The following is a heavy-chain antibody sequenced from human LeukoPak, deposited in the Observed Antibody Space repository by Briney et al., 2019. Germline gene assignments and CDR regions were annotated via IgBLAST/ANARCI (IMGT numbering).Heavy chain of an antibody. CDR2: ISYSGGT. CDR3: ARLKDLWFDP. J-gene: IGHJ5*02. V-gene: IGHV4-59*11. CDR1: VGSISSHY. D-gene: IGHD2-15*01. Sequence: SETLSLTCTGSVGSISSHYWSWIRQTPGKGLEWIGYISYSGGTNYNPSLKSRVTISVDTSKSQFSLKLTSVTAADTAVYYCARLKDLWFDPWGQGTLVTVSS.